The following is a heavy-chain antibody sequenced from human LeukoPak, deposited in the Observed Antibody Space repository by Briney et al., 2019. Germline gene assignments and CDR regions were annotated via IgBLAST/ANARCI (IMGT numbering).Heavy chain of an antibody. V-gene: IGHV1-69*13. J-gene: IGHJ6*03. CDR1: GGTFSSYA. CDR2: IIPIFGTA. Sequence: SVKVSCKASGGTFSSYAISWVRQAPGQGLEWMGGIIPIFGTANYAQKFQGRDTITADESTSTAYMELSSLRSEDTAVYYCATSLGTVGDYYYYYYMDVWGKGTTVTVSS. D-gene: IGHD7-27*01. CDR3: ATSLGTVGDYYYYYYMDV.